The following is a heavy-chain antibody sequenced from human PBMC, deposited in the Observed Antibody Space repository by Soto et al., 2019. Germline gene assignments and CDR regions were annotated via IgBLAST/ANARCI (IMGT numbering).Heavy chain of an antibody. CDR3: ARALYYDSSGYPDAFDI. D-gene: IGHD3-22*01. V-gene: IGHV1-69*13. CDR2: IIPIFGTA. CDR1: GGTFSRYA. J-gene: IGHJ3*02. Sequence: ASVKVSCKASGGTFSRYAISWVRQAPGQGLEWMGGIIPIFGTANYAQKFQGRVTITADESTSTAYMELSSLRSEDTAVYYCARALYYDSSGYPDAFDIWGQGTMVTVSS.